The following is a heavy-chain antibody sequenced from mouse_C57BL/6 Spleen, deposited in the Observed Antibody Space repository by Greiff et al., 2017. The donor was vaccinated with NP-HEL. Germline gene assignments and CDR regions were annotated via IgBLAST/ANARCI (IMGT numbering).Heavy chain of an antibody. V-gene: IGHV1-53*01. J-gene: IGHJ2*01. CDR2: INPSNGVT. CDR1: GYTFTSYW. Sequence: QVQLQQPGTELVKPGASVKLSCKASGYTFTSYWMHWVKQRPGQGLEWIGNINPSNGVTNYNEKFKSKATMTLDKSSSTAYMQLSSLTAEDSAVYCCTRLGSNSGFDYWGQGTTLTVSS. CDR3: TRLGSNSGFDY. D-gene: IGHD2-5*01.